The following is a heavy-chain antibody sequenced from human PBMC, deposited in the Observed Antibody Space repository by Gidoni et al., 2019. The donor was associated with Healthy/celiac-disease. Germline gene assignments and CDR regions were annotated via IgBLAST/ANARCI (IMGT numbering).Heavy chain of an antibody. CDR1: GFTFSSYT. CDR2: ISYDGSNK. Sequence: CAASGFTFSSYTMHWVRQAPVKGLEWVAVISYDGSNKYYADSVKGRFTISRDNSKNTLYLQMNSLRAEDTAVYYCAKGRLTIFGVVINSGRLDPWGQGTLVTVSS. CDR3: AKGRLTIFGVVINSGRLDP. J-gene: IGHJ5*02. D-gene: IGHD3-3*01. V-gene: IGHV3-30*04.